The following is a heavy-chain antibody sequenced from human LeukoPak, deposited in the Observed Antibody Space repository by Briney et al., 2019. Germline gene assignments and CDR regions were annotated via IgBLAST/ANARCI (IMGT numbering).Heavy chain of an antibody. CDR2: INPSGGST. D-gene: IGHD6-19*01. CDR1: GYTFTSYY. V-gene: IGHV1-46*01. J-gene: IGHJ4*02. Sequence: ASVKVSCKASGYTFTSYYMHWVRQAPGQGLEWMGIINPSGGSTTYAQKFQGRVTMTRDTSTSTVYMELSSLRSEDTAVYYCASILGIAVAGTEVDYWGQGTLVTASS. CDR3: ASILGIAVAGTEVDY.